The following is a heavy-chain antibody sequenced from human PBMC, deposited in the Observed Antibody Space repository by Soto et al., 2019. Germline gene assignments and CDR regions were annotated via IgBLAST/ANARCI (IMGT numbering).Heavy chain of an antibody. V-gene: IGHV4-39*01. D-gene: IGHD6-13*01. Sequence: QLQLQESGPGLMKPSETLSLTCTVSGGSISSTSYYWGWIRQPPGKGLEWIGSIYYSGSTYYNPSLKSRVTISIDTSKNQFSLKLSSVTAADTAVYYCARRIAAAGIDYWGQGTLVTVSS. J-gene: IGHJ4*02. CDR1: GGSISSTSYY. CDR3: ARRIAAAGIDY. CDR2: IYYSGST.